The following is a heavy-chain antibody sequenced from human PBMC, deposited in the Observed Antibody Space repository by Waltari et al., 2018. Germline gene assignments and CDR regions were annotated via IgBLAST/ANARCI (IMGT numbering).Heavy chain of an antibody. J-gene: IGHJ4*02. CDR3: AKRYNWNDEGHCDY. CDR1: GFNFHDYA. D-gene: IGHD1-1*01. Sequence: EVQLVESGGGLVQPGRSLRLACAASGFNFHDYAMHWVRQPPGKGLEWVSSISWNGVTIGYADSVKGRFTISRDNAKNSLFLQMNGLRDEDTALYHCAKRYNWNDEGHCDYWGQGTLVTVSS. V-gene: IGHV3-9*01. CDR2: ISWNGVTI.